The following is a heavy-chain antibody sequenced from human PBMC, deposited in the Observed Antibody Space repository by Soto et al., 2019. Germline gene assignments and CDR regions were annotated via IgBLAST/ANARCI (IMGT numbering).Heavy chain of an antibody. Sequence: ASVKVSCKASGYTFTGYYMHWVRQAPGQGLEWMGWINPNSGGTNYAQKFQGWVTMTRDTSISTAYMELSRLRSDDTAVYYCARGGQAYGDYLNYYYYSGMDVWGQGTTVTVSS. CDR3: ARGGQAYGDYLNYYYYSGMDV. CDR1: GYTFTGYY. CDR2: INPNSGGT. J-gene: IGHJ6*02. V-gene: IGHV1-2*04. D-gene: IGHD4-17*01.